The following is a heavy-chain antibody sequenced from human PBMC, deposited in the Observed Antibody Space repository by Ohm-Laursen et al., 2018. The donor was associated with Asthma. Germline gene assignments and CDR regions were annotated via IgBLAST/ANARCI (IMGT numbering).Heavy chain of an antibody. CDR1: GDSIKSGIYY. CDR3: ARVSIAARRYGMDV. Sequence: SETPSLTCTVSGDSIKSGIYYWSWIRQHPGKGLEWIGYIYYSGSTNYNPSLKSRVTISVDTSKNQFSLKLSSVTAADTAVYYCARVSIAARRYGMDVWGQGTTVTVSS. V-gene: IGHV4-61*01. CDR2: IYYSGST. D-gene: IGHD6-6*01. J-gene: IGHJ6*02.